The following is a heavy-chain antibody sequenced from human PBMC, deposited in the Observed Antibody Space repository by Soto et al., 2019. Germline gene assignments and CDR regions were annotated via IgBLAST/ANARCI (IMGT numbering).Heavy chain of an antibody. Sequence: QVQLQESGPGLVKPSQTLSLTCTVSGGSISSGGYYWSWIRQHPGKGLEWIGYISYSGSTYYNPSLESRVTMSVDTSKNQFSLQLSSVTAADTAVYYCARDALSRDSIWGQGTLVTVSS. V-gene: IGHV4-31*03. CDR1: GGSISSGGYY. J-gene: IGHJ4*02. CDR3: ARDALSRDSI. D-gene: IGHD3-22*01. CDR2: ISYSGST.